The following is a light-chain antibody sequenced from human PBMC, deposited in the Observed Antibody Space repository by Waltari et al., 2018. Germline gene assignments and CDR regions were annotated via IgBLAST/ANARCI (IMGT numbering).Light chain of an antibody. CDR1: RSDIGAYNY. CDR3: SSYATTYSFV. V-gene: IGLV2-8*01. J-gene: IGLJ1*01. CDR2: EVS. Sequence: QSALTQPPSASGSPGQSVTIARPGTRSDIGAYNYSSWYQQHPGKAPKLLIYEVSARPSGVPDRFSGSKSGNTASLTVSGLQAEDEADYYCSSYATTYSFVFGSGTRVAVL.